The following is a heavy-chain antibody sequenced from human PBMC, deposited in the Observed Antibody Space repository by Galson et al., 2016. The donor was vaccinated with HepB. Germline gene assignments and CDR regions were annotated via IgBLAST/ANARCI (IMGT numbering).Heavy chain of an antibody. D-gene: IGHD3-10*01. CDR3: ARASPISFYYYNTYSGAVAFDF. V-gene: IGHV1-2*04. CDR2: INPNSGGT. J-gene: IGHJ3*01. Sequence: SVKVSCKASGYAFIGYYIHWVRQAPGQGLEWMGWINPNSGGTSYAQKFHDCVTMTRDTSINTAYMELSRLRSDDTAVYYCARASPISFYYYNTYSGAVAFDFWGQGTMVTVSS. CDR1: GYAFIGYY.